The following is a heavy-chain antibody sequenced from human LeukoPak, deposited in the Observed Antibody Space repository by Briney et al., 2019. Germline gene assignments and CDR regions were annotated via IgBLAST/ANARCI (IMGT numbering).Heavy chain of an antibody. CDR1: GGSISSYY. D-gene: IGHD3-22*01. V-gene: IGHV4-59*01. CDR2: IYYSGST. J-gene: IGHJ6*03. CDR3: TRGSIAYYYMDV. Sequence: SETLSLTCTVSGGSISSYYWSWIRQPPGKGLEWIGNIYYSGSTNYNPSLKSRVTISVNTSKNQFSLKLSSVTAADTAVYHCTRGSIAYYYMDVWGKGTTVTISS.